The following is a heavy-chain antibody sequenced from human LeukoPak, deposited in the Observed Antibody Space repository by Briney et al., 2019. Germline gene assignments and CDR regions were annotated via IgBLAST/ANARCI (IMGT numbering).Heavy chain of an antibody. CDR2: IIPILGIA. J-gene: IGHJ4*02. V-gene: IGHV1-69*04. CDR1: GGTFSSYA. CDR3: AKSRAADTTLLFDC. D-gene: IGHD6-13*01. Sequence: SVKVSCKASGGTFSSYAISWVRQAPGQGLEWMGRIIPILGIANYAQKFQGRVTITADKSTSTAYMELSSLRAEDTAVYYCAKSRAADTTLLFDCWGQGTLVTVST.